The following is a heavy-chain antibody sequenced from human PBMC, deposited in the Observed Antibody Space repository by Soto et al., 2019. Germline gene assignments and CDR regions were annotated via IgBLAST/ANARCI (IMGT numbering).Heavy chain of an antibody. D-gene: IGHD6-13*01. Sequence: PSETLSLTCTVSGGSISSGGYYWSWFRQHPGKGLEWIGYIYYSGSTYYNPSLKSRVTISVDTSKNQFSLKLSSVTAADTAVYYCARCIAAAGIDYWGQGTLVTVS. CDR2: IYYSGST. V-gene: IGHV4-31*03. CDR3: ARCIAAAGIDY. J-gene: IGHJ4*02. CDR1: GGSISSGGYY.